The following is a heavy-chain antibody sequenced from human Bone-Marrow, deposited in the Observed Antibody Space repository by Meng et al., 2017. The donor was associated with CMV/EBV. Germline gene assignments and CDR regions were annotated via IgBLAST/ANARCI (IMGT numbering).Heavy chain of an antibody. D-gene: IGHD5-12*01. V-gene: IGHV3-30*02. Sequence: GESLKISCAASGFTFSSYGMHWVRQAPGKGLEWVACIRGDGSNTYYADSVKGRFTISRDNSKNTVYLQMNSLRAEDTAVYYCANRYSGYEDVWYFDYWGQGTLVTVSS. CDR2: IRGDGSNT. CDR1: GFTFSSYG. CDR3: ANRYSGYEDVWYFDY. J-gene: IGHJ4*02.